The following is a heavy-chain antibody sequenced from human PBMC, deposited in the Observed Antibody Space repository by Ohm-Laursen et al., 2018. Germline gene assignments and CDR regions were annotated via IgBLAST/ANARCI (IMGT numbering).Heavy chain of an antibody. J-gene: IGHJ4*02. CDR3: ARPNDYGDYYFDY. CDR2: INSGGSTI. Sequence: SLRLSCAASGFTFSNYEMNWVRQAPGKGLEWVSYINSGGSTIYYADSVKGRFTISRDNAKNSLYLQMNSLRAEDTAIYYCARPNDYGDYYFDYWGQGTLVTVSS. D-gene: IGHD4-17*01. V-gene: IGHV3-48*03. CDR1: GFTFSNYE.